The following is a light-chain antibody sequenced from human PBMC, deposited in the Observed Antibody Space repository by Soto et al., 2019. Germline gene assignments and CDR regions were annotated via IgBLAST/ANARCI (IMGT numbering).Light chain of an antibody. CDR1: QSVSSSY. CDR3: QQYGSSPGT. V-gene: IGKV3-20*01. CDR2: GAS. Sequence: EIVLTQSPGTLSLSPGERATLSCRASQSVSSSYLAWYQQKPGQAPRLLIYGASSRATGIPDRFSGSGSGPDFTFHISRLEPEDFAVYYCQQYGSSPGTFGQGTKVEIK. J-gene: IGKJ1*01.